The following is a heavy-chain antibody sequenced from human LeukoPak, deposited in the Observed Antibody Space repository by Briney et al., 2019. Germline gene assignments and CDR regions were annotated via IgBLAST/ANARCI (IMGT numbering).Heavy chain of an antibody. CDR3: TRGLEAYRSVVVPAASSDP. Sequence: GGSLRLSCTASGFTFGDYAMSWVRQAPGKGLEWVGFIRSKAYGGTTEYAASVKGRFTISRDDSKSIAYLQMNSLKTEDTAVYYCTRGLEAYRSVVVPAASSDPWGQGTLVTVSS. CDR1: GFTFGDYA. V-gene: IGHV3-49*04. D-gene: IGHD2-2*01. J-gene: IGHJ5*02. CDR2: IRSKAYGGTT.